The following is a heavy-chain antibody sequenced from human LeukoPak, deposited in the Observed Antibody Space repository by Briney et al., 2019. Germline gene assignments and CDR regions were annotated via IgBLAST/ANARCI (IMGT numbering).Heavy chain of an antibody. CDR2: IRYDGSNK. Sequence: PGGSLRLSCAASGFTFSSYGMHWVRQAPGKGLEWVAFIRYDGSNKYYADSVRGRFTISRDSSKNTLYLQMNSLRAEDTAVYYCAKVSGATNDYWGQGTLVTVSS. J-gene: IGHJ4*02. CDR3: AKVSGATNDY. CDR1: GFTFSSYG. D-gene: IGHD1-26*01. V-gene: IGHV3-30*02.